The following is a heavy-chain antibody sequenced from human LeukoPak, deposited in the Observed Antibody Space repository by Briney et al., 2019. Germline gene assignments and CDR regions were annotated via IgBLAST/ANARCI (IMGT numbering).Heavy chain of an antibody. V-gene: IGHV3-13*01. J-gene: IGHJ4*02. CDR2: IGTAGDT. CDR3: ARGRDGYVFDY. CDR1: GFTFSSYD. D-gene: IGHD5-24*01. Sequence: GGSLRLSCAASGFTFSSYDMHWVRQATGKGLEWVSAIGTAGDTYYPGSVKGRFTISRENAKNSSYLQMNSLRAGDTAVYYCARGRDGYVFDYWGQGTLVTVSS.